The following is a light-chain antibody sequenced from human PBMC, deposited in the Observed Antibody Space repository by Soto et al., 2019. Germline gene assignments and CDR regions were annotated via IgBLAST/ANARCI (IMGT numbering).Light chain of an antibody. J-gene: IGLJ2*01. V-gene: IGLV2-8*01. CDR3: SSYGGSNNLI. Sequence: QSALTQPPSASGSPGQSVTISCTGTSSDVGIYNYVSWYQQHPGEAPKLMIYEVTKRPSGVPDRCSGSKSGNTASLTVSGLQAEDEADYYCSSYGGSNNLIFGGGTKLTVL. CDR1: SSDVGIYNY. CDR2: EVT.